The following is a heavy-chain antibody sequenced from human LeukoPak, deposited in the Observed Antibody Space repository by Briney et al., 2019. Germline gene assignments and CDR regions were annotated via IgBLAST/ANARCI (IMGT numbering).Heavy chain of an antibody. J-gene: IGHJ4*02. D-gene: IGHD3-10*01. CDR1: GFTFSSYA. V-gene: IGHV3-23*01. CDR3: AKDLSVRGVIRNFDY. CDR2: ISGSGGST. Sequence: GGSLRLSCAASGFTFSSYAMTWVRQAPGKGLQWVSAISGSGGSTYYADSVKGRFTISRDNSKNMLYLQMNSLRAEDTAVYYCAKDLSVRGVIRNFDYWDQGTLVTVSS.